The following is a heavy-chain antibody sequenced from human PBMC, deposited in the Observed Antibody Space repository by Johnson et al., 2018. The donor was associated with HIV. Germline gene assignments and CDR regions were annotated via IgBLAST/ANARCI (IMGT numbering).Heavy chain of an antibody. V-gene: IGHV3-15*01. CDR1: GFTFSNAW. CDR2: IKSKTDGGTT. J-gene: IGHJ3*02. CDR3: TTVSGYYDSSGYYYPDAFDI. Sequence: VQLVESGGGLVKPGWSLRLSCAASGFTFSNAWMSWVRQAPGKGLEWVGRIKSKTDGGTTDYAAPVKGRFTISRDDSKNTLYLQMNSLKTEDTAVYYCTTVSGYYDSSGYYYPDAFDILGQGTMVTVSS. D-gene: IGHD3-22*01.